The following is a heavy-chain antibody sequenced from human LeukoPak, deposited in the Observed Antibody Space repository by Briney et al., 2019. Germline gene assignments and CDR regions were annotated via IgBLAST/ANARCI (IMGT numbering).Heavy chain of an antibody. Sequence: GASVKVSCKASGGTFSSYAISWVRQAPGQGLEWMGGIIPIFGTANYAQKFQGRVTITADESTSTAYMELSSLRSEDTAVYYCARAPHTNVVWGVTNWFDPWGQGTLVTVSS. CDR2: IIPIFGTA. V-gene: IGHV1-69*13. J-gene: IGHJ5*02. D-gene: IGHD3-10*01. CDR3: ARAPHTNVVWGVTNWFDP. CDR1: GGTFSSYA.